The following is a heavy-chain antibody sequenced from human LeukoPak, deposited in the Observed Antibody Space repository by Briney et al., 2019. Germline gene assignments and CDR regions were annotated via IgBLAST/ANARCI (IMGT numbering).Heavy chain of an antibody. V-gene: IGHV1-69*04. D-gene: IGHD3-9*01. J-gene: IGHJ4*02. Sequence: ASVKVSCKASGGTFSSYAISWVRQAPGQGLEWMGRIIPILGIANYAQKFQGRVTITADKSTSTAYMELSSLRSEDTAVYYCARSDILTYTPFDYWGQGTLVTVSS. CDR1: GGTFSSYA. CDR2: IIPILGIA. CDR3: ARSDILTYTPFDY.